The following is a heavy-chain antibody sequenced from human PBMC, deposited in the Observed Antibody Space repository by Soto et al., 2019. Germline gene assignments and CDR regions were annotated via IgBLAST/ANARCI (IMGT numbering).Heavy chain of an antibody. J-gene: IGHJ4*02. CDR1: GFTFSSYS. Sequence: EVQLVESGGGLVQPGGSLRLSCAASGFTFSSYSMNWVRQAPGKGLEWVSYISSSSSTIYYADSVKGRFTISRDNAKNSLYLQMNSLISEDTAVYYCARDRNYGLFDYWGQGTLVTVSS. V-gene: IGHV3-48*01. CDR3: ARDRNYGLFDY. D-gene: IGHD4-17*01. CDR2: ISSSSSTI.